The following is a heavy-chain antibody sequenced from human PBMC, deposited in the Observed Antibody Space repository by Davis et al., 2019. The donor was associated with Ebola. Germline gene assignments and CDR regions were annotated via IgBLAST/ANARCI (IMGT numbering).Heavy chain of an antibody. CDR2: INSDGSST. CDR3: ARDLGQAARRGIDV. V-gene: IGHV3-74*01. Sequence: GESLKISCSASGFIFSTYVMSWVRQAPGKGLVWVSRINSDGSSTNYADSVKGRFTISRDNAKNTVYLQMNSLRADDTAVYYCARDLGQAARRGIDVWGRGTTVTVSS. J-gene: IGHJ6*04. CDR1: GFIFSTYV. D-gene: IGHD6-6*01.